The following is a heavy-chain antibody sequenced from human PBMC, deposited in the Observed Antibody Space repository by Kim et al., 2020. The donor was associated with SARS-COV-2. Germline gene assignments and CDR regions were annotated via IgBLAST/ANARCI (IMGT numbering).Heavy chain of an antibody. CDR3: ARDGPGVTMVRVVISEPEYYYGMDV. D-gene: IGHD3-10*01. CDR1: GGSISSGGYY. CDR2: IYYSGST. Sequence: SETLSLTCTVSGGSISSGGYYWSWIRQHPGKGLEWIGYIYYSGSTYYNPSLKSRVTISVDTSKNQFSLKLSSVTAADTAVYYCARDGPGVTMVRVVISEPEYYYGMDVWGQGTTVTVSS. V-gene: IGHV4-31*03. J-gene: IGHJ6*02.